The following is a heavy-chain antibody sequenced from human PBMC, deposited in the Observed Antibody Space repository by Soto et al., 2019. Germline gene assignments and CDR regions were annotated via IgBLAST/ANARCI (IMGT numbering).Heavy chain of an antibody. Sequence: SGPTLVNPTQTLTLTCTFSGFSLSTSGVGVGWIRQPPGKALEWLALIYWDDDKRYSPSLKSRLTITKDTSKNQVVLTMTNMDPVNTATYYCAHSGITIVGVVIKRAFDIWGQGTMVTVSS. CDR2: IYWDDDK. CDR1: GFSLSTSGVG. J-gene: IGHJ3*02. D-gene: IGHD3-3*01. V-gene: IGHV2-5*02. CDR3: AHSGITIVGVVIKRAFDI.